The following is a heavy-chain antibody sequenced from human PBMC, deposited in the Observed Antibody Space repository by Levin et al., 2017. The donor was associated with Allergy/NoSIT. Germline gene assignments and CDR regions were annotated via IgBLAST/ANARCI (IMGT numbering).Heavy chain of an antibody. CDR3: ARGIADPLDY. Sequence: GESLKISCQPFGYIFTRYGINWVRQAPGHGLEWMGWISTFSGHANYAPNVQGRLTITTDTFTSTVYMELRNLRSDDAALYFCARGIADPLDYWGQGTLITVSS. D-gene: IGHD6-13*01. CDR2: ISTFSGHA. V-gene: IGHV1-18*01. J-gene: IGHJ4*02. CDR1: GYIFTRYG.